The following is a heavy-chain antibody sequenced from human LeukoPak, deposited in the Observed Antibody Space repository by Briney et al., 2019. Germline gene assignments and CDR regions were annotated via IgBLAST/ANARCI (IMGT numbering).Heavy chain of an antibody. J-gene: IGHJ4*02. Sequence: QPWGVLRLSCAASGFTFSSYWMSWVRQAPGKGLEWVANIKQDGSEKYYVDSVKGRFTISRDNAKNSLYLQMNSLRAEDTAVYYCARYSGYDDEGEYFDYWGQGTLVTVSS. CDR2: IKQDGSEK. CDR3: ARYSGYDDEGEYFDY. CDR1: GFTFSSYW. V-gene: IGHV3-7*01. D-gene: IGHD5-12*01.